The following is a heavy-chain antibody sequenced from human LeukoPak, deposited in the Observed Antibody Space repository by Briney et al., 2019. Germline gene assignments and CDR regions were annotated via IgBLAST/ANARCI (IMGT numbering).Heavy chain of an antibody. J-gene: IGHJ4*02. CDR1: GDTVSSNSAA. CDR2: TYYRSKWYN. CDR3: ARTPAPYSGSPGTFDY. V-gene: IGHV6-1*01. Sequence: SQTLSLTCAISGDTVSSNSAAWHWIRQSPSRGLEWLGRTYYRSKWYNDYAVSVKSRITINPDTSKNQFSLQLNSVTPEDTAVYYCARTPAPYSGSPGTFDYWGQGTLVTVSS. D-gene: IGHD1-26*01.